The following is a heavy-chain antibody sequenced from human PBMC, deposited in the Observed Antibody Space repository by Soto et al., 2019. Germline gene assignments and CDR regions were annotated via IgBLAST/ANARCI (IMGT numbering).Heavy chain of an antibody. CDR3: ATAYGNASYTY. Sequence: QVQLQESGPGHVTPSETLSLTCSFSGDSVTSHYLTWIRQSPEKVLEWLGYMHYTGPSHDNPSLKSRLTISVDRSKNEFTLRLTTVTVADTAVYYCATAYGNASYTYWGQGTQVTVSS. CDR1: GDSVTSHY. D-gene: IGHD3-10*01. CDR2: MHYTGPS. V-gene: IGHV4-59*02. J-gene: IGHJ4*02.